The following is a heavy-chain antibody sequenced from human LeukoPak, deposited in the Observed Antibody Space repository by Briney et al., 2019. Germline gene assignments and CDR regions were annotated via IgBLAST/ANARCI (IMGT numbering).Heavy chain of an antibody. V-gene: IGHV3-7*01. CDR1: GFTFSSYW. J-gene: IGHJ5*02. CDR2: IREDGNKK. CDR3: ESTRGP. D-gene: IGHD1-14*01. Sequence: GGSLRLSCAASGFTFSSYWMRWVRQAPGKGLEWVATIREDGNKKYYVDSVEGRFTISIDNTKNSVNLQMTSLRADDTAVYYCESTRGPWGQGTPVTVSS.